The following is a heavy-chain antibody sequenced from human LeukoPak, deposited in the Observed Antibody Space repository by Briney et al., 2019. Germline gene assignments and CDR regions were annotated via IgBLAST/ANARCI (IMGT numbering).Heavy chain of an antibody. Sequence: PGGSLRLSCAASGFSISNYWMSWVRQAPGKGLEWVASIKQDGSEKYFVDSVEGRFTISRDNAKNSLYLQMNSLRVEDTAVYYCARNRAPLNCWGQGTLVTVSS. V-gene: IGHV3-7*01. D-gene: IGHD3-16*02. CDR3: ARNRAPLNC. J-gene: IGHJ4*02. CDR1: GFSISNYW. CDR2: IKQDGSEK.